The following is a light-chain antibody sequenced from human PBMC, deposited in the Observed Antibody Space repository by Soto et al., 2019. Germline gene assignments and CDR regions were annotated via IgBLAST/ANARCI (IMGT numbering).Light chain of an antibody. CDR2: NDR. Sequence: YVLTQPPSMSVAPGQTARITCGGNNIGSTSVHWYQQKPGQAPVVVVHNDRDRPSGIPERFSGSSSGNTATLTISRVEEGDEADYYCQVWDTSSDHRGVFGGGTQLTVL. CDR1: NIGSTS. J-gene: IGLJ3*02. V-gene: IGLV3-21*02. CDR3: QVWDTSSDHRGV.